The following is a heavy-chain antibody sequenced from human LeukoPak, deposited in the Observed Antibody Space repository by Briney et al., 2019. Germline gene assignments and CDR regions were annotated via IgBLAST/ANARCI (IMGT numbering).Heavy chain of an antibody. Sequence: SETLSLTCTVSGGSISSGSYYWSWIRQPAGKGLEWIGRIYTSGSTNYNPSLRSRVTISVDTSKNQFSLWLSSVTAADTALYYCARDAGYSYGYSFYYFDYWGRGTLVTVSS. CDR2: IYTSGST. CDR3: ARDAGYSYGYSFYYFDY. D-gene: IGHD5-18*01. CDR1: GGSISSGSYY. J-gene: IGHJ4*02. V-gene: IGHV4-61*02.